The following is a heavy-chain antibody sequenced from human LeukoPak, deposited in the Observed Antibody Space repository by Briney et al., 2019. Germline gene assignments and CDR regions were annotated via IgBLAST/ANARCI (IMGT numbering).Heavy chain of an antibody. CDR2: VRYDGNNK. Sequence: GGSLRLSCAASGFTFSDYSMHWVRQALGKGRSWVAFVRYDGNNKYYADSGKGRFTISRDNSKNKLYLQMNSLRAEDTAVYYCAKERLTMMRAFDIWGQGTMVTVSS. J-gene: IGHJ3*02. D-gene: IGHD3-22*01. CDR1: GFTFSDYS. V-gene: IGHV3-30*02. CDR3: AKERLTMMRAFDI.